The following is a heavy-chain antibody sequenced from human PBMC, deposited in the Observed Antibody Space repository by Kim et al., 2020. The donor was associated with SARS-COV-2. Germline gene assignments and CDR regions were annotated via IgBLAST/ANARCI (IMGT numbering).Heavy chain of an antibody. CDR1: GFTFSSYG. CDR2: ISYDGSNK. Sequence: GGSLRLSCAASGFTFSSYGMHWVRQAPGKGLEWVAVISYDGSNKYYADSVKGRFTISRDNSKNTLYLQMNSLRAEDTAVYYCAKDFGPGGEIYGSGSYYNFLRNRYGMDVWGQGTTVTVSS. V-gene: IGHV3-30*18. D-gene: IGHD3-10*01. J-gene: IGHJ6*02. CDR3: AKDFGPGGEIYGSGSYYNFLRNRYGMDV.